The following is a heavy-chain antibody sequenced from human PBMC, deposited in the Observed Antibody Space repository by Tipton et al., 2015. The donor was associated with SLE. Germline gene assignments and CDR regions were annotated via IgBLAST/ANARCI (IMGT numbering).Heavy chain of an antibody. J-gene: IGHJ5*02. V-gene: IGHV4-4*07. Sequence: TLSLTCTVSGGSVGTYYWSWLRQPAGKGLEWIGRIYTSGSANVNPSFKSRVSMSIDTSKNQFSLKLSSVTAADTAVYYCARLLPGIAAAGTGWFDPWGQGTLVTVSS. CDR3: ARLLPGIAAAGTGWFDP. D-gene: IGHD6-13*01. CDR2: IYTSGSA. CDR1: GGSVGTYY.